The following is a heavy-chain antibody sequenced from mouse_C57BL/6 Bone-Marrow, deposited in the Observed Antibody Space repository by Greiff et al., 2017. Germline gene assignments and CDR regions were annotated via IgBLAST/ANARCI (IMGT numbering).Heavy chain of an antibody. CDR2: INYDGSST. V-gene: IGHV5-16*01. D-gene: IGHD3-3*01. CDR1: GFTFSDYY. Sequence: EVHLVESEGGLVQPGSSMKLSCTASGFTFSDYYMAWVRQVPEKGLEWVANINYDGSSTYYLDSLKSRFIISRDNAKNTLYLQMSSLKSEDTATYYCARGDLYYYAMDYWGQGTSVTVSS. J-gene: IGHJ4*01. CDR3: ARGDLYYYAMDY.